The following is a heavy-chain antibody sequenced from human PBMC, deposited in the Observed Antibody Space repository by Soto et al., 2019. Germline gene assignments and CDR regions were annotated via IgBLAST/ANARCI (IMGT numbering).Heavy chain of an antibody. D-gene: IGHD3-22*01. CDR2: ISYDGSNK. Sequence: QVQLVESGGGVVQPGRSLRLSCAASGFTFSNYGMHWVRQAPGKGLEWVSVISYDGSNKYYADSVKGRFTISRDNSKNTLYLQMNSLRAEDTAVYYCAKGGIWVYDSSGSPQADYWGQGTLVTVSS. J-gene: IGHJ4*02. V-gene: IGHV3-30*18. CDR3: AKGGIWVYDSSGSPQADY. CDR1: GFTFSNYG.